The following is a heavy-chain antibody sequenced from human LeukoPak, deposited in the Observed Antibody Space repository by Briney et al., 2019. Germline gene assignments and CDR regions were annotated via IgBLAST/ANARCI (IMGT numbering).Heavy chain of an antibody. CDR2: IYSGGST. D-gene: IGHD3-10*01. CDR1: EFSVGSNY. Sequence: GGSLRLSCAASEFSVGSNYMTWVRQAPGKGLEWVSLIYSGGSTYYADSVRGRFTISRDNSKNTLYLQMNSLRAEDTAVYYCAKAAYYYGSGSSKGELDYWGQGTLVTVSS. CDR3: AKAAYYYGSGSSKGELDY. V-gene: IGHV3-66*01. J-gene: IGHJ4*02.